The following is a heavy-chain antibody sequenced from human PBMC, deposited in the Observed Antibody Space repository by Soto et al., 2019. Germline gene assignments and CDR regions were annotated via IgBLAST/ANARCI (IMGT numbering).Heavy chain of an antibody. CDR1: GFTFSSYG. CDR3: AREGNYGYYYYGMDV. Sequence: GGSLRLSCAASGFTFSSYGMHWVRQAPGKGLEWVAVIWYDGSNKYYADSVKGRFTISRDNSKYTLYLQMNSLRAEDTAVYYCAREGNYGYYYYGMDVWGQGTTVTVSS. D-gene: IGHD4-4*01. CDR2: IWYDGSNK. V-gene: IGHV3-33*01. J-gene: IGHJ6*02.